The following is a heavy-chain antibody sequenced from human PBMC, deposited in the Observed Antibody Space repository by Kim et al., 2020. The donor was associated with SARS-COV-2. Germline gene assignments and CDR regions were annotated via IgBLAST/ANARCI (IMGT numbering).Heavy chain of an antibody. V-gene: IGHV4-4*02. CDR1: GGSITSINR. CDR3: ARAFSVAVAGTYYYVMDV. CDR2: IFHNGDT. J-gene: IGHJ6*02. D-gene: IGHD6-19*01. Sequence: SETLSRTCAVSGGSITSINRWNWVRQPPGKGLEWIGEIFHNGDTNYNPSLKSRVTMSVDKSNNEFSLRLDSVTAADTAVYFCARAFSVAVAGTYYYVMDVWGPGTTVTVSS.